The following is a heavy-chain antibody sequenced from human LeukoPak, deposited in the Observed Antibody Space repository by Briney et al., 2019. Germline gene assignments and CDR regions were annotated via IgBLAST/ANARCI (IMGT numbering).Heavy chain of an antibody. CDR1: GGSISSGSYY. V-gene: IGHV4-61*02. CDR3: ARGHYYGSGSGTV. J-gene: IGHJ4*02. Sequence: SETLSLTCTVSGGSISSGSYYWSWIRQPAGKGLEWIGRIYTSGSTNYNPPLKSRVTISVDTSKNQFSLKLSSVTAADTAVYYCARGHYYGSGSGTVWGQGTLVTVSS. D-gene: IGHD3-10*01. CDR2: IYTSGST.